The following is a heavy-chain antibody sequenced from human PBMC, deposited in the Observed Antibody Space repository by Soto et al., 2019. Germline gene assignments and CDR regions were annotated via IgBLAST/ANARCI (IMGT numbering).Heavy chain of an antibody. CDR1: GGSISSYY. Sequence: SETLSLTCTVSGGSISSYYWSWIRQPPGKGLEWIGYIYYSGSTNYNPSLKSRVTISVDTSKNQFSLKLSSVTAADTAVYYCARTYRFDCWGQGTLVTVSS. CDR2: IYYSGST. D-gene: IGHD1-1*01. V-gene: IGHV4-59*12. J-gene: IGHJ4*02. CDR3: ARTYRFDC.